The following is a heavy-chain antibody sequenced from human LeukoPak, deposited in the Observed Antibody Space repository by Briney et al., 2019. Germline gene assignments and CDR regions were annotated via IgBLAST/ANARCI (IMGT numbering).Heavy chain of an antibody. CDR3: ARRRYYDFWSGYYYWYYYYGMDV. V-gene: IGHV1-8*01. CDR1: GYTFTSYD. D-gene: IGHD3-3*01. CDR2: MNSNSGNT. J-gene: IGHJ6*02. Sequence: ASVKVSCKASGYTFTSYDMNWMRQATGQGLEWIGWMNSNSGNTGNAQKFQGRVTMTRNTSISTAYMELNSLRSEDTAVYYCARRRYYDFWSGYYYWYYYYGMDVWGQGTTVTVSS.